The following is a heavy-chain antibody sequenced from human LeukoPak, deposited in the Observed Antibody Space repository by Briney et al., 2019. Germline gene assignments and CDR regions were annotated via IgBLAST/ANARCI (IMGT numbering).Heavy chain of an antibody. J-gene: IGHJ4*02. V-gene: IGHV3-23*01. CDR2: IIGSSGST. Sequence: GGSLRLSYTASGFTFGDYAMSWVRQAPGKGLEWVSLIIGSSGSTFYADSVKGRFTISRDKSKNTLYLQMNSLRAEDTAVYYCAKGAYDYIEIAYFDYWGQGSLVTVSS. D-gene: IGHD3-16*01. CDR1: GFTFGDYA. CDR3: AKGAYDYIEIAYFDY.